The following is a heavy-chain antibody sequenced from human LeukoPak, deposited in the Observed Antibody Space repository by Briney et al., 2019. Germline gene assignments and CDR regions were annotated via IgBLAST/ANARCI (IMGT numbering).Heavy chain of an antibody. CDR2: ISGSGGST. Sequence: GGSLRLSCAASGFTFSSDAMSWVRQAPGKGLEWVSAISGSGGSTYYADSVKGRFTISRDNSKNTLYLQMNSLRAEDTAVYYCAKEGITMIVPWYGDYFDYWGQGTLVTVSS. CDR1: GFTFSSDA. CDR3: AKEGITMIVPWYGDYFDY. J-gene: IGHJ4*02. V-gene: IGHV3-23*01. D-gene: IGHD3-22*01.